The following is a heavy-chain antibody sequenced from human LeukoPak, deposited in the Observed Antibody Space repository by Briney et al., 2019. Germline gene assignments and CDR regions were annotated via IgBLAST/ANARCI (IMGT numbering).Heavy chain of an antibody. CDR2: INHSGST. Sequence: SETLSLTCAVYGGSFSGYYWSWIRQPPGKGLEWIGEINHSGSTNYNPSLKSRVTKSVDTSKNQSSLKLSSVTAADTAVYYCARDNDYYGSGSYHDYWGQGTLVTVSS. D-gene: IGHD3-10*01. V-gene: IGHV4-34*01. CDR3: ARDNDYYGSGSYHDY. CDR1: GGSFSGYY. J-gene: IGHJ4*02.